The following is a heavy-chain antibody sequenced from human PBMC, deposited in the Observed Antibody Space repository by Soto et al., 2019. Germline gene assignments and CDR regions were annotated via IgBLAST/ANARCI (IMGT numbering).Heavy chain of an antibody. J-gene: IGHJ3*02. CDR2: IIPIFGTA. Sequence: QVQLVQSGAEVRKPGSSVTVSCRASGGSFSSYAISWVRQAPGQGLEWMGGIIPIFGTANYAQKFQGRVTITADKSTSTAYMELSSLRSEDTAVYYCATPMEGYCSGGSCLDDAFDIWGQGTMVTVSS. CDR1: GGSFSSYA. V-gene: IGHV1-69*06. CDR3: ATPMEGYCSGGSCLDDAFDI. D-gene: IGHD2-15*01.